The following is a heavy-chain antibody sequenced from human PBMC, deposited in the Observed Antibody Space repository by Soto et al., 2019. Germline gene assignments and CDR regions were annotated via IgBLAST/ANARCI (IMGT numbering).Heavy chain of an antibody. D-gene: IGHD3-16*01. CDR1: GYTFTGYY. J-gene: IGHJ6*02. CDR3: ARGGSPNVLLHGIDV. V-gene: IGHV1-18*04. CDR2: ISPYNGNT. Sequence: ASVKLSCKASGYTFTGYYSHRVRQAPGQGLEWMGWISPYNGNTNYAQKLQGRVTMTTDTSTSTAYMELRSLRSDDTAVYYCARGGSPNVLLHGIDVWGQGTTVTVSS.